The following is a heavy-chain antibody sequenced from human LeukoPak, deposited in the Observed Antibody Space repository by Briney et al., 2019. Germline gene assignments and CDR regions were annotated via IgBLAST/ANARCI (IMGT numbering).Heavy chain of an antibody. CDR3: ARPYYYGSGNYYNWYLDL. Sequence: PSETLSLTCTVSGDSINNYYWSWIRQPPGKGLEYIWDIYYSGSTKYNASLKRRVTMSVDTSKNQFSLKLSSVTVADTAVYYCARPYYYGSGNYYNWYLDLWGRGTLVTVSS. CDR2: IYYSGST. D-gene: IGHD3-10*01. CDR1: GDSINNYY. J-gene: IGHJ2*01. V-gene: IGHV4-59*01.